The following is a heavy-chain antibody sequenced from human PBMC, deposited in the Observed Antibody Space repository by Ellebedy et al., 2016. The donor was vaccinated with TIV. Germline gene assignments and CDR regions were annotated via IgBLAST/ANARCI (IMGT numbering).Heavy chain of an antibody. J-gene: IGHJ4*02. V-gene: IGHV3-15*01. CDR2: IKGKADGGTT. Sequence: PGGSLRLSCVASGFSFINAWMSWVRQAPGKGLEWVGRIKGKADGGTTDYAAPVKGRFTISRDESKNTLYLQMNSLKSEDTAVFYCTLDSAIAAATQDYWGQGTLVTVSS. CDR1: GFSFINAW. D-gene: IGHD6-13*01. CDR3: TLDSAIAAATQDY.